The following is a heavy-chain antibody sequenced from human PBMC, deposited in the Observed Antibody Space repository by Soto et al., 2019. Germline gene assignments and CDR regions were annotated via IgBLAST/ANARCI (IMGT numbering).Heavy chain of an antibody. CDR1: GFTFNNYA. CDR3: AKDRNYPRDQFHN. J-gene: IGHJ4*02. CDR2: ISANGQGI. Sequence: GGSLRLSCAAYGFTFNNYAMSWVRQAPGKGLEWVSAISANGQGIYYADSVKGRFIISRDSSKNTVFLHMDSLTAEDTAVYYCAKDRNYPRDQFHNWGQGTLVTVSS. D-gene: IGHD1-7*01. V-gene: IGHV3-23*01.